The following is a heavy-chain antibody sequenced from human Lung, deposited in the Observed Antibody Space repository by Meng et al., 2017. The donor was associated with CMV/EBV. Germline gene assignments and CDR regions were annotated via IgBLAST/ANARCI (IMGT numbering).Heavy chain of an antibody. CDR3: ARADYYNLMDV. CDR2: IYYSGGS. Sequence: SXTLSLXCTVSGASIDSDNYYWSWIRQPPGKGLEWIGYIYYSGGSFYNPSLKSRVTISLNMSKNQFSLYLSSVTAADTAVYYCARADYYNLMDVWGQGNTVNGAS. J-gene: IGHJ6*02. V-gene: IGHV4-30-4*02. CDR1: GASIDSDNYY.